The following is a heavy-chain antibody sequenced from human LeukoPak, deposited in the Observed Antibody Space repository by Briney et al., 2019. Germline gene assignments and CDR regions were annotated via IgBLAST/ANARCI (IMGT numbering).Heavy chain of an antibody. J-gene: IGHJ4*02. Sequence: GGSLRLSCAASGFTFSSYSMTWVRQAPGKGLEWVSSISSSGNYIYSADSVKGRFTISRDNAKNSLYLQMNSLRAEDTAVYYCARDELHTGTYFPFDYWGQGTLVTVSS. CDR1: GFTFSSYS. CDR2: ISSSGNYI. D-gene: IGHD1-26*01. V-gene: IGHV3-21*01. CDR3: ARDELHTGTYFPFDY.